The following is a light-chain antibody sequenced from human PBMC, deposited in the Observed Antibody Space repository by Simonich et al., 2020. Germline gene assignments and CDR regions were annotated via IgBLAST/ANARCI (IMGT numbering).Light chain of an antibody. Sequence: VMTQSPDSLAVSLGARATINCKSSQSVLYSSNNKNYLAWYQQKPGQPPKLLIYWASTLESGVPDRCSGSGSGTECTLTISSLQAEDVAVYYCQQRSNWPPMYTFGQGTKLEIK. CDR2: WAS. CDR3: QQRSNWPPMYT. V-gene: IGKV4-1*01. J-gene: IGKJ2*01. CDR1: QSVLYSSNNKNY.